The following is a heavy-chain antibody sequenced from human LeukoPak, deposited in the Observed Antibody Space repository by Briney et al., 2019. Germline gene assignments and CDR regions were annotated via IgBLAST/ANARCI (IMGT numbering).Heavy chain of an antibody. CDR1: GGSISSSSYY. Sequence: SETLSLTCTVSGGSISSSSYYWGWIRQPPGKGLESIGSIYYSGSTYYNPSLKSRVTISVDTSKNQFSLKLSSVTAADTAVYYCASLPWGVRGLIIQDFHYWGQGTLVTVSS. D-gene: IGHD3-10*01. CDR2: IYYSGST. J-gene: IGHJ4*02. V-gene: IGHV4-39*07. CDR3: ASLPWGVRGLIIQDFHY.